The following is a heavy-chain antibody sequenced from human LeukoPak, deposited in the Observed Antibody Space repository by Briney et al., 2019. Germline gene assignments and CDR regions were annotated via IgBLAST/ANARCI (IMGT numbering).Heavy chain of an antibody. Sequence: ASVKVSCKASGYTFTSYDINWVRQATGQGLEWMGWMNPNSGNTGYAQKFQGRVTMTRNTSISTAYMELSSLRPEDTAVYYCARGYYGSGSYYNFYYMDVWGKGTTVTISS. CDR3: ARGYYGSGSYYNFYYMDV. CDR1: GYTFTSYD. CDR2: MNPNSGNT. V-gene: IGHV1-8*01. D-gene: IGHD3-10*01. J-gene: IGHJ6*03.